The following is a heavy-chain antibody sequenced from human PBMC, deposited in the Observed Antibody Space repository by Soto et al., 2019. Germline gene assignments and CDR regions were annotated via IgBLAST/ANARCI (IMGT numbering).Heavy chain of an antibody. CDR1: GSTFTSYC. Sequence: VSVNVSFKSSGSTFTSYCISWVRQAPGQGLECMGWISAYNGNTNYAQKLQGRVTMTTDTSTSTAYMELRSLRSDDTAVYYCARAKSGITIFGVVPDYYGMDVWGQGTTVTVSS. CDR3: ARAKSGITIFGVVPDYYGMDV. J-gene: IGHJ6*02. D-gene: IGHD3-3*01. CDR2: ISAYNGNT. V-gene: IGHV1-18*04.